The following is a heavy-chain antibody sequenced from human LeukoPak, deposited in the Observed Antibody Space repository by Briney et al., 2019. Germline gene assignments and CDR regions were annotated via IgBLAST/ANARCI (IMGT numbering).Heavy chain of an antibody. CDR1: GGSVSSGSYY. CDR2: IYYSGST. D-gene: IGHD3/OR15-3a*01. V-gene: IGHV4-61*01. CDR3: ARVPVGWTSRAFHI. J-gene: IGHJ3*02. Sequence: SETLSLTCAVSGGSVSSGSYYWSWIRQPPGKGLEWIGYIYYSGSTDYNPSLKSRVTISVDTSKNQFSLKLSSVTAADTAVYYCARVPVGWTSRAFHIWRQGTMLTVPS.